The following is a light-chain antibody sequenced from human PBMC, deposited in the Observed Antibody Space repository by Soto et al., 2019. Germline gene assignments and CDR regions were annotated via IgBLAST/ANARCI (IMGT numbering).Light chain of an antibody. V-gene: IGLV2-14*03. J-gene: IGLJ3*02. CDR2: DVS. CDR3: SSYTSMATLGGV. CDR1: NSDVGGYNY. Sequence: QLVLTQPASVSGSPGQSITISCTGNNSDVGGYNYVSWYQQHPGKAPKLIIYDVSNRPSGVSNRFSGSKSAKTASLTISGLQADDEAHYYCSSYTSMATLGGVFGGGTKLTVL.